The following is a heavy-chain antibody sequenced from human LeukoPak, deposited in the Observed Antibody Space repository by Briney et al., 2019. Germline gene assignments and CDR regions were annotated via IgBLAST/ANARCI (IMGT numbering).Heavy chain of an antibody. CDR2: INPNSGGT. J-gene: IGHJ4*02. Sequence: GASVKVSCKASGYTFTGYYMHWVRQAPGQGLEWMGWINPNSGGTNYAQKFQGRVTMTRDTSISTAYMELSRLRSDDTAVYYCARDSPAYYYDSSGYSSKFDYWGQGTLVTVSS. CDR3: ARDSPAYYYDSSGYSSKFDY. D-gene: IGHD3-22*01. CDR1: GYTFTGYY. V-gene: IGHV1-2*02.